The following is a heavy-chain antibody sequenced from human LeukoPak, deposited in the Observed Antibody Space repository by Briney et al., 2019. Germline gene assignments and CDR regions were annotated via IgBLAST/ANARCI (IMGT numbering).Heavy chain of an antibody. J-gene: IGHJ5*02. CDR2: ISGSGSST. CDR3: AKDLRGCSSTSCYGWFDP. V-gene: IGHV3-23*01. Sequence: PGGSLRLSCAASGFTFSNYAMSWVRQAPGRGLEWVSVISGSGSSTYYADSVKGRFTISRDISMHTLYLQMNSLRAEDTAVYYCAKDLRGCSSTSCYGWFDPWGQGTLVTVSS. D-gene: IGHD2-2*01. CDR1: GFTFSNYA.